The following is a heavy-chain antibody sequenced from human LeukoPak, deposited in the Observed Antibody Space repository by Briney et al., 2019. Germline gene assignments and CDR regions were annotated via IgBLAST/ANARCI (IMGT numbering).Heavy chain of an antibody. CDR1: GFTFSSYG. CDR3: AKDMLVVAAKDY. J-gene: IGHJ4*02. CDR2: ISGSGGST. D-gene: IGHD2-15*01. Sequence: GRSLRLSCAASGFTFSSYGMHWVRQAPGKGLEWVSAISGSGGSTYYADSVKGRFTISRDNSKNTLYLQMNSLRAEDTAVYYCAKDMLVVAAKDYWGQGTLVTVSS. V-gene: IGHV3-23*01.